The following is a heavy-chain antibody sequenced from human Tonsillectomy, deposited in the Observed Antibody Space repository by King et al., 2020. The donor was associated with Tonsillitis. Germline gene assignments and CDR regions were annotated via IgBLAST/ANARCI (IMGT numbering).Heavy chain of an antibody. CDR1: GFTFSSYW. Sequence: VQLVQSGGGLVQPGGSLRLSCAASGFTFSSYWMHWVRQAPGKGLVWVSTINSDGSSTNYADSVKGRFTISRDNAKNTLYLQMNSLRAEDTAVYYCARGLADSSSWPTYYYDGMDVWGQGTTVTVSS. CDR2: INSDGSST. CDR3: ARGLADSSSWPTYYYDGMDV. J-gene: IGHJ6*02. V-gene: IGHV3-74*02. D-gene: IGHD6-13*01.